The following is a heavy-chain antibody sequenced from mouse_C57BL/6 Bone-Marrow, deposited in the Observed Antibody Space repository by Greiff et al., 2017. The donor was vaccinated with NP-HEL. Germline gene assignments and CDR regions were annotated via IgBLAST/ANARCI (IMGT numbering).Heavy chain of an antibody. Sequence: EVHLVESGGGLVQPGGSLKLSCAASGFTFSDYYMYWVRQTPEKRLEWVAYISNGGGSTYYPDTVKGRFTISRDNAKNTLYRQMSRLKSEDTAMYYCARWLRYYFDYWGQGTTLTVSS. CDR2: ISNGGGST. CDR1: GFTFSDYY. V-gene: IGHV5-12*01. J-gene: IGHJ2*01. D-gene: IGHD2-2*01. CDR3: ARWLRYYFDY.